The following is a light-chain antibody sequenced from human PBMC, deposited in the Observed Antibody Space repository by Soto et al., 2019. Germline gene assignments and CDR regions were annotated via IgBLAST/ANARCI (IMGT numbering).Light chain of an antibody. Sequence: DIQMTQSPSSVSASVGDRVTITCRASQDVSSWVAWYQQKPGRAPKLLISAASSLQSGVPTRFSGSGSGTDFTLTISSLEPEDFAVYYCQQRSNWTLTFGGGTMVDIK. V-gene: IGKV1-12*01. J-gene: IGKJ4*01. CDR3: QQRSNWTLT. CDR1: QDVSSW. CDR2: AAS.